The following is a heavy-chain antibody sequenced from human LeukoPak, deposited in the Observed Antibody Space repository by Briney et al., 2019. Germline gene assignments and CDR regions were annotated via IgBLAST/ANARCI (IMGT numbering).Heavy chain of an antibody. J-gene: IGHJ4*02. V-gene: IGHV3-23*01. D-gene: IGHD2-21*01. CDR3: AKEWAVVVGPTNYFDY. CDR1: GFTFSNYA. Sequence: GGSLRLSCAASGFTFSNYAMSWVRQAPGKGLEWVSSISGSGGDTNYAESVEGRFTVSRDNSKNRLYLQMNRLRADDTAIYYCAKEWAVVVGPTNYFDYWGQGTLVTVSS. CDR2: ISGSGGDT.